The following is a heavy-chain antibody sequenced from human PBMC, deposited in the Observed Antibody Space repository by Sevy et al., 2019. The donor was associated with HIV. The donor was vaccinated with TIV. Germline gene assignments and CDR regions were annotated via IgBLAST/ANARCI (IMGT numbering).Heavy chain of an antibody. V-gene: IGHV3-33*01. CDR1: GFTFSSYG. Sequence: GSLRLSCVTSGFTFSSYGMHWVRQAPGKGLEGVADIWYDGSNIHYANSVRGRFAISIDNSKNTLSLQMTSLRAEDTAVYYCARELSYLFDYCGQGTLVTVS. J-gene: IGHJ4*02. CDR2: IWYDGSNI. CDR3: ARELSYLFDY.